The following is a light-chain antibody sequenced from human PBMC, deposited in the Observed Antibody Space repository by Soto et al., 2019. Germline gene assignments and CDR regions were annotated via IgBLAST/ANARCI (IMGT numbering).Light chain of an antibody. CDR1: QSVSSSY. J-gene: IGKJ5*01. CDR3: QQRSNWPGT. CDR2: GAS. V-gene: IGKV3D-20*02. Sequence: EIVLTQSPGTLSLSPGERATLSCRASQSVSSSYLAWYQQKPGQAPRLLIYGASSRATGIPDRFSGSGSGTDFTLTISSLEPEDFAVYYCQQRSNWPGTFGQGTRLE.